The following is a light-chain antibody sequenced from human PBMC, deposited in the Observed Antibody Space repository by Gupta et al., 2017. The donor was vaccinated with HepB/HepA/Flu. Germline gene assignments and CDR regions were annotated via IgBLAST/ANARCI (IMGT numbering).Light chain of an antibody. CDR1: SGHSTYT. Sequence: QVVLPQSPSASASLGASVKLPCTLSSGHSTYTIAWHQQQPEKGPRYLMKLNSDGSHNRGDGIPDRFSGSSSGAERYLTISSLQSEDEADYYCQTWGTGYRVFGGGTKLTVL. CDR2: LNSDGSH. J-gene: IGLJ3*02. CDR3: QTWGTGYRV. V-gene: IGLV4-69*01.